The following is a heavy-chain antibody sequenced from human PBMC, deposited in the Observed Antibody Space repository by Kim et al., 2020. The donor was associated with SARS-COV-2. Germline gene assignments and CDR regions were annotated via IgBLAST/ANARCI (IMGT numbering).Heavy chain of an antibody. CDR3: ARGRRVRYGGNSAPWDY. J-gene: IGHJ4*02. Sequence: SETLSLTCAVYGGSFSGYYWSWIRQPPGKGLEWIGEINHSGSTNYNPSLKSRVTISVDTSKNQFSLKLSSVTAADTAVYYCARGRRVRYGGNSAPWDYWGQGTLVTVSS. V-gene: IGHV4-34*01. CDR1: GGSFSGYY. CDR2: INHSGST. D-gene: IGHD2-21*02.